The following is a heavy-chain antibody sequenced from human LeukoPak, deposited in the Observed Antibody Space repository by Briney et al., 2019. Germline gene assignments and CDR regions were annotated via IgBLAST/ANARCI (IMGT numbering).Heavy chain of an antibody. CDR1: GYTFTKYA. D-gene: IGHD3-22*01. J-gene: IGHJ4*02. CDR3: ANCYDSSGFFAY. V-gene: IGHV7-4-1*02. Sequence: ASVKVSCKGSGYTFTKYAISWVRQAPGQGLEYMGWIDTNTGNPTYAQGFTGRFVFSMDTSVSTAYLQISSLKAEDSAIYFCANCYDSSGFFAYWGQGTLVTVSS. CDR2: IDTNTGNP.